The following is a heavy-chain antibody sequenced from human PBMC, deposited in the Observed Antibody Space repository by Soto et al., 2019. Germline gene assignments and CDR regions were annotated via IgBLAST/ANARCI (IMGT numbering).Heavy chain of an antibody. CDR1: GYSFTSYW. V-gene: IGHV5-51*01. CDR3: ARFWCYTAYYYESNRPRVAYYFDY. CDR2: IYPGDSDT. D-gene: IGHD3-22*01. J-gene: IGHJ4*02. Sequence: GESLKISCKGSGYSFTSYWIGWVRQTPGKGLEWMGIIYPGDSDTRYSPSFQGQVTISADKSISTAYLQWSSLKASDTAMYYCARFWCYTAYYYESNRPRVAYYFDYWGQGTLVTVSS.